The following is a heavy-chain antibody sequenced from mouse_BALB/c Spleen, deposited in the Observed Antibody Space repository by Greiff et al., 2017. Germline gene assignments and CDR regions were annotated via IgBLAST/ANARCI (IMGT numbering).Heavy chain of an antibody. Sequence: VQRVESGPGLVAPSQSLSITCTVSGFSLTSYGVHWVRQPPGKGLEWLGVIWAGGSTNYNSALMSRLSISKDNSKSQVFLKMNSLQTDDPAMYFCARGGMDYWGQGTSVTASS. CDR1: GFSLTSYG. J-gene: IGHJ4*01. CDR3: ARGGMDY. V-gene: IGHV2-9*02. CDR2: IWAGGST.